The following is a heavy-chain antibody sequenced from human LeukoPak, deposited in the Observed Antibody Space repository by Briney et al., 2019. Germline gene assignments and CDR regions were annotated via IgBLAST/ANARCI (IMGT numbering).Heavy chain of an antibody. CDR3: ARGKDHDFWNPFDH. D-gene: IGHD3-3*01. CDR2: IDGSGGRP. CDR1: GFTLSKCA. J-gene: IGHJ4*02. V-gene: IGHV3-23*01. Sequence: GGSLRLSCAASGFTLSKCAMNWVRQAPGKGLEWVSGIDGSGGRPPSADSVKGRFTISGDISKNTLYLQMDSLRAEDTAAYYCARGKDHDFWNPFDHWGQGTLVTVSS.